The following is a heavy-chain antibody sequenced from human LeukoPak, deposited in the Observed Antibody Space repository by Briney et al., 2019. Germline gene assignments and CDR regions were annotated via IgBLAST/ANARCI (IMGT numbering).Heavy chain of an antibody. D-gene: IGHD2-21*02. V-gene: IGHV3-9*01. CDR2: ISWNSGDI. J-gene: IGHJ2*01. Sequence: GGSLRLSCAASGFSFGGYALHWVRQAPGKGLEWVASISWNSGDIVQADSVKGRFTISRDNAKNSLYLQMDSLRTEDTALYYCVKSGGYATAIRYFDLWGRGTLVTVSS. CDR1: GFSFGGYA. CDR3: VKSGGYATAIRYFDL.